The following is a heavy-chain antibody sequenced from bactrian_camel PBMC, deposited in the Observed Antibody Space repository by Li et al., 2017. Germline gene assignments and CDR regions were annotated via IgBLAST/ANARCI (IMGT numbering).Heavy chain of an antibody. Sequence: HVQLVESGGGSVQPGGSLRLSCVASGLTETHGCMGWFRQASGKEREWVGSLDSDGRINYADSVKGRFTISKDNRKNILYLQMNSLTPGDTAMYYCTARYEFGLGACSGVGGLGFWGQGTQVTVS. J-gene: IGHJ6*01. CDR1: GLTETHGC. CDR2: LDSDGRI. V-gene: IGHV3S9*01. D-gene: IGHD1*01. CDR3: TARYEFGLGACSGVGGLGF.